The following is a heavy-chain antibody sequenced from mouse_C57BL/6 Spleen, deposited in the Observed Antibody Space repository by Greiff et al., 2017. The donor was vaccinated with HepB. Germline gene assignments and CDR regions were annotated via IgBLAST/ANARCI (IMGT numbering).Heavy chain of an antibody. D-gene: IGHD1-1*02. J-gene: IGHJ4*01. Sequence: QVHVKQSGAELVKPGASVKISCKASGYAFSSYWMNWVKQRPGKGLEWIGQIYPGDGDTNYNGKFKGKATLTADKSSSTAYMQLSSLTSEDSAVYFCAKVGLYAMDYWGQGTSVTVSS. CDR2: IYPGDGDT. CDR3: AKVGLYAMDY. V-gene: IGHV1-80*01. CDR1: GYAFSSYW.